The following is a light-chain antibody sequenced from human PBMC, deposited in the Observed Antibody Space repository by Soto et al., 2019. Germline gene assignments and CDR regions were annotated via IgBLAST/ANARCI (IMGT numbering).Light chain of an antibody. Sequence: QSVLTQPPSVSAAPGQKVTISCSGSSSNIGGNSVSWYQQLPGTAPKLLIYDDNKRPSGIPDRFSGSKSGTSATLGITGFHTGDEADYYCGSWDSSLSAYAFGTGTKVTVL. J-gene: IGLJ1*01. V-gene: IGLV1-51*01. CDR3: GSWDSSLSAYA. CDR2: DDN. CDR1: SSNIGGNS.